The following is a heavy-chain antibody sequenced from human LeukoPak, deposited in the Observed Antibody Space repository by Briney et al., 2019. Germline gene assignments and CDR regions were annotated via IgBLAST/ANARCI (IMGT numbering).Heavy chain of an antibody. V-gene: IGHV7-4-1*02. Sequence: ASVTVSCKASGYTFTSYAMNWVRQAPGQGLEWMGWINTNTGNPTYSQGFTGRFVFSLDTSVSTAYLQISSLKAEDTAVYYCARESPYYYDTPQRGTHEDFDYWGQGTLVTVSS. CDR1: GYTFTSYA. CDR3: ARESPYYYDTPQRGTHEDFDY. D-gene: IGHD3-22*01. J-gene: IGHJ4*02. CDR2: INTNTGNP.